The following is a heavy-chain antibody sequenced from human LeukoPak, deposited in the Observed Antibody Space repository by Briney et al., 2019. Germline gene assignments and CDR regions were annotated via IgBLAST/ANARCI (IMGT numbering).Heavy chain of an antibody. CDR2: IYYSGST. Sequence: SETLSLTCTVSGGSISSSSYYWGWIRQPPGKGLEWIGSIYYSGSTYYNPSLKSRVTISVDTSKNQFSLKLSSVTAADTAVYYCARVDGGGYDILTGFQGYWGQGTLVTVSS. V-gene: IGHV4-39*07. J-gene: IGHJ4*02. CDR3: ARVDGGGYDILTGFQGY. D-gene: IGHD3-9*01. CDR1: GGSISSSSYY.